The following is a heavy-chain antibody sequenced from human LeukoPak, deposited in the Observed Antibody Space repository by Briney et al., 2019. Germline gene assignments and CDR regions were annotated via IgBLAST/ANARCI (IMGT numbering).Heavy chain of an antibody. V-gene: IGHV3-11*04. CDR1: GFTFSDYY. D-gene: IGHD3-3*01. Sequence: KPGGSLRLSCAASGFTFSDYYMSWMRQAPGKGLEWVSYISSSGSTMYYADSVKGRFTISRDNAKNSLYLQMNSLRAEDTAVYYCARVERFTYYDFWSGYYNGYWGQGTLVTVSS. CDR2: ISSSGSTM. CDR3: ARVERFTYYDFWSGYYNGY. J-gene: IGHJ4*02.